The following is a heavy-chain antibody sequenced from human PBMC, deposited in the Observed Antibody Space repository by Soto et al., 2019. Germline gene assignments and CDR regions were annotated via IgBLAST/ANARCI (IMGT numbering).Heavy chain of an antibody. CDR2: SHQSGNT. Sequence: QVQLQESGPGLVKPSGTLSLTCAVSGVSISSHDWWTWVRQPPGKGLEWIGESHQSGNTNYNPSLESRVTITVDKSKNQFSLKLTSVTVADTAVYYSATRDSSRFYWGQGTLVTVSS. D-gene: IGHD6-13*01. J-gene: IGHJ4*02. CDR1: GVSISSHDW. V-gene: IGHV4-4*02. CDR3: ATRDSSRFY.